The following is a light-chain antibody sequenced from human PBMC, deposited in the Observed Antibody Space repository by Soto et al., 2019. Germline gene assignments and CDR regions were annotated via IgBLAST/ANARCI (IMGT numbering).Light chain of an antibody. CDR1: QDIGND. Sequence: PSSLSSSVTYIVAITCRASQDIGNDLGWYQQRPGEAPELLLYAASTLRSGVPSRFSGSGSGTQFTLTINNLQPEDSATYFCLQDHDYPWTFGHGTKVDIK. CDR2: AAS. CDR3: LQDHDYPWT. V-gene: IGKV1-6*02. J-gene: IGKJ1*01.